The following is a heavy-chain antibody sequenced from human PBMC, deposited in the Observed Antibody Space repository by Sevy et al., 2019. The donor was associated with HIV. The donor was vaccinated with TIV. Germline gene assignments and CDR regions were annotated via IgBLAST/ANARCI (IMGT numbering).Heavy chain of an antibody. V-gene: IGHV3-23*01. D-gene: IGHD3-22*01. CDR2: ISGSGGST. CDR1: GFTFSSYA. J-gene: IGHJ6*02. CDR3: AKDGSSTYYYDSSAGDYYGMDV. Sequence: GGSLRLSCAASGFTFSSYAMSWVRQAPGKGLEWVSAISGSGGSTYYADSVKGRFTISRDNSKNTLYLQMNSLRAEDTAVYYCAKDGSSTYYYDSSAGDYYGMDVWGQGTTVTV.